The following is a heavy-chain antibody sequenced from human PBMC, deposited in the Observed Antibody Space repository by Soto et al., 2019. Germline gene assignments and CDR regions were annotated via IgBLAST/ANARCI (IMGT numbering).Heavy chain of an antibody. CDR2: IYSGGST. CDR1: GFTVSSNY. Sequence: EVQLVETGGGLIQPGGSLRLSCAASGFTVSSNYMSWVRQAPGKGLEWVAVIYSGGSTYYADSVKGRFTISRDNSKNTLYLQMNSPRAEDTAVYYCARAYYGSESDPFDYWGQGTLVTVSS. J-gene: IGHJ4*02. D-gene: IGHD3-10*01. V-gene: IGHV3-53*02. CDR3: ARAYYGSESDPFDY.